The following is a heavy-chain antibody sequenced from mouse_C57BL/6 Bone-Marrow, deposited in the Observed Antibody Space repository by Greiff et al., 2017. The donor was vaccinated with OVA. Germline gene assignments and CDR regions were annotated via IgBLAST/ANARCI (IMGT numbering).Heavy chain of an antibody. CDR2: INPSNGGT. V-gene: IGHV1-53*01. CDR3: ARGPPHYYGSSDY. CDR1: GYTFTSYW. J-gene: IGHJ2*01. Sequence: VQLQQPGTELVKPGASVKLSCKASGYTFTSYWMHWVKQRPGQGLEWIGNINPSNGGTNYNEKFKSKATLTVDKSSSTAYMQLSSLTSEDSAVYYCARGPPHYYGSSDYWGQGTTLTVSS. D-gene: IGHD1-1*01.